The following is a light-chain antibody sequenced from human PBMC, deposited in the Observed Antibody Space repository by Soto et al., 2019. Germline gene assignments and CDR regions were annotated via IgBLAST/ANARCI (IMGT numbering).Light chain of an antibody. J-gene: IGKJ2*01. CDR2: DAF. CDR3: QQRGGRPMYT. V-gene: IGKV3-11*01. CDR1: QSVRH. Sequence: EIVLTQSPGTLSLSPGERATLSCRASQSVRHVGWYQQKPGQAPRVLLSDAFTRASGTPARFSGSGCGTDFTLTISSLEPEDFADYYCQQRGGRPMYTFGQGTILEI.